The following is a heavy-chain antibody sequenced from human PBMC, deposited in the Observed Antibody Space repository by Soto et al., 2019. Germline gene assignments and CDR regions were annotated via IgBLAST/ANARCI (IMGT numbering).Heavy chain of an antibody. J-gene: IGHJ4*02. D-gene: IGHD1-26*01. CDR2: IVVGNGNT. V-gene: IGHV1-58*01. CDR3: AAEFLGAVDY. Sequence: TSVKVSCKATEFTFTSSAVQWVRQARGQRLERIGWIVVGNGNTNYAQKFQERVTITRDMSTSTAYMELSSLRSEDTAVYYCAAEFLGAVDYWGQGTLVTVSS. CDR1: EFTFTSSA.